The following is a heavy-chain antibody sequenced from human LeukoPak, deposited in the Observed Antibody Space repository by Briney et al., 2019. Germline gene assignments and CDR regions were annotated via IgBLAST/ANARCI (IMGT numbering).Heavy chain of an antibody. D-gene: IGHD3-9*01. J-gene: IGHJ5*02. CDR3: ARMETYYDILTGYYNGWFDP. CDR2: IYYSGST. CDR1: GGSISRYY. Sequence: SETLSLTCTVSGGSISRYYWSWIRQPPGKGLEWIGYIYYSGSTNYNSSLKSRVTISVDTSKNQFSLKLSSVTAADTAVYYCARMETYYDILTGYYNGWFDPWGQGTLVTVSS. V-gene: IGHV4-59*08.